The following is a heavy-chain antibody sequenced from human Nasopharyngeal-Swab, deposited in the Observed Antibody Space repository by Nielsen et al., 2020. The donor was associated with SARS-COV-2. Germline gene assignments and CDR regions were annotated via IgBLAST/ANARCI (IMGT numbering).Heavy chain of an antibody. V-gene: IGHV3-74*01. D-gene: IGHD3-10*01. CDR1: GFTLSDSW. J-gene: IGHJ4*02. CDR3: AMGSSGTYGEGY. CDR2: IQNDGRTT. Sequence: GESLKISCAASGFTLSDSWMHWVRQAPGKGPVWVSRIQNDGRTTTYADAVKGRFTISRDNAENTLYLQMNSLRADDTAVYYCAMGSSGTYGEGYWGQGTLVTVSS.